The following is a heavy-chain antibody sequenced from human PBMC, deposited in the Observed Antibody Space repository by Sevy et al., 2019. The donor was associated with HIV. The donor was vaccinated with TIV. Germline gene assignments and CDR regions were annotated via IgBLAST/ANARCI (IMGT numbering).Heavy chain of an antibody. D-gene: IGHD1-7*01. Sequence: ASVKVSCKAFGYTFTSYGISWVRQAPGQGLEWMGWISAYNGNTNYAQKLQGRVTMTTDTSTSTAYMELRSLRSDDTAVYYCARDRVRYNWNYVGGDYWGQGTLVTVSS. J-gene: IGHJ4*02. CDR3: ARDRVRYNWNYVGGDY. CDR2: ISAYNGNT. CDR1: GYTFTSYG. V-gene: IGHV1-18*01.